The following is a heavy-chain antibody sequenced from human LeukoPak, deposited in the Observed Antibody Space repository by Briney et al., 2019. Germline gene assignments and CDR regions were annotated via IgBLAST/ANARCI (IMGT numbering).Heavy chain of an antibody. CDR2: IRSKAYGGTT. V-gene: IGHV3-49*04. CDR1: GFTFGDYA. J-gene: IGHJ2*01. Sequence: GGSLRPSCTASGFTFGDYAMSWVRQAPGKGREGVGFIRSKAYGGTTEYAASVKGIFTISRDDSKSIAYLQMNSLKTEDTAVYYCTRVVMNSGYDLGWYFDLWGRGTLVTVSS. D-gene: IGHD5-12*01. CDR3: TRVVMNSGYDLGWYFDL.